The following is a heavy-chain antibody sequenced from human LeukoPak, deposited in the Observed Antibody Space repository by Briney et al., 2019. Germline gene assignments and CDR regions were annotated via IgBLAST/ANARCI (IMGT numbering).Heavy chain of an antibody. V-gene: IGHV5-51*01. J-gene: IGHJ3*02. Sequence: GESLKISCKASGYSFTSYWIVWVRQTPGKGLEWMGIIYPGDSDTTYSPSFQGQVTISADKSISTAYLQWSSLKASDSAMYYCGRIPAAGSLKGSFDIWGQGTMVTVSS. CDR3: GRIPAAGSLKGSFDI. CDR1: GYSFTSYW. D-gene: IGHD6-13*01. CDR2: IYPGDSDT.